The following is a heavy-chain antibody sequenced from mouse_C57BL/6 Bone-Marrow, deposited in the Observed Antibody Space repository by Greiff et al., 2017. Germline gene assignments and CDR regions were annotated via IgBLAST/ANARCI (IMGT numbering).Heavy chain of an antibody. CDR2: IDPNSGGT. J-gene: IGHJ3*01. V-gene: IGHV1-72*01. Sequence: QVQLQQPGAELVKPGASVKLSCKASGYTFTSYWMHWVKQMPGRSLEWIGRIDPNSGGTKYNEKFKSKATLTVDKPSSTAYMQHSSLTSEDSAVYYCSGCELYSNSFAYWGRGTLVTVSA. CDR1: GYTFTSYW. CDR3: SGCELYSNSFAY. D-gene: IGHD2-5*01.